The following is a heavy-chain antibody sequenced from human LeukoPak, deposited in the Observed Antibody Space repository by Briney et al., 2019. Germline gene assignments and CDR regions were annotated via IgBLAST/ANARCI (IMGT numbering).Heavy chain of an antibody. CDR3: ARDRSSSWYFDP. CDR2: ISSSGSTI. CDR1: GFTFSNYN. J-gene: IGHJ5*02. D-gene: IGHD6-13*01. Sequence: GGSLRLSCAASGFTFSNYNMNWVRQAPGKGLEWVSYISSSGSTIYYADSVKGRFTISRDNAKNSLYLQMSSLRAEDTAVYYCARDRSSSWYFDPWGQGTLVTVSS. V-gene: IGHV3-48*04.